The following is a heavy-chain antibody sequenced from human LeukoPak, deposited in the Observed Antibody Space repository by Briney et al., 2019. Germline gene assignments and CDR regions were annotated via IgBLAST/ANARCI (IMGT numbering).Heavy chain of an antibody. CDR3: AKDPPLPYGDFERTSGDV. J-gene: IGHJ6*04. V-gene: IGHV3-23*01. CDR1: GFTFSSYG. CDR2: ISGSGGST. Sequence: PGGSLRLSCAASGFTFSSYGMSWVRQAPGKGLEWVSAISGSGGSTYYADSVKGRFTISRDNSKNTLYLQMNSLRAEDTAVYYCAKDPPLPYGDFERTSGDVWGKGTTVTVSS. D-gene: IGHD4-17*01.